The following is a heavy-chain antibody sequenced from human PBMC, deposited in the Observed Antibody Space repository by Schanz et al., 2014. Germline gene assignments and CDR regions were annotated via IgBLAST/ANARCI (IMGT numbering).Heavy chain of an antibody. CDR3: ARDSAGTTFGVLDS. CDR2: IYSSGST. J-gene: IGHJ4*02. CDR1: GFTVSNSY. D-gene: IGHD1-1*01. Sequence: DVQLVDSGGGLVQPGGSLRLSCAASGFTVSNSYIHWVRQAPGKGLEWVSTIYSSGSTYYADSVRGRFTISRDNSMNTVYLQMNRLRTEDTALYYCARDSAGTTFGVLDSWGQGTLVTVS. V-gene: IGHV3-66*03.